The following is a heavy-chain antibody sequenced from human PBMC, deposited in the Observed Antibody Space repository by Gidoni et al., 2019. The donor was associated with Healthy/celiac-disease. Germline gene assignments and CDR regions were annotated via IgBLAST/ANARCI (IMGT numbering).Heavy chain of an antibody. CDR3: ARGTSGYSSGWPRVVYYYYGMDV. Sequence: QVQLQQWGAGLLKPSETLSLTCAVYGGSFSVYYWSWIRQPPGKGLEWIGEINHSGSTNYNPSLKSRVTISVDTSKNQFSLKLSSVTAADTAVYYCARGTSGYSSGWPRVVYYYYGMDVWGQGTTVTVSS. CDR2: INHSGST. CDR1: GGSFSVYY. D-gene: IGHD6-19*01. V-gene: IGHV4-34*01. J-gene: IGHJ6*02.